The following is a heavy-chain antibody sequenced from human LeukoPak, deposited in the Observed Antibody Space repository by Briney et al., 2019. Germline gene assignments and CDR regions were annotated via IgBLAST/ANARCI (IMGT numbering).Heavy chain of an antibody. CDR2: ISWNSGSI. CDR3: AKDRRSSAWNYFDN. J-gene: IGHJ4*02. D-gene: IGHD6-19*01. Sequence: GGSLRLSCAASGFTFSSYGMHWVRQAPGKGLEWVSGISWNSGSIGYADSVKGRFTISRDNAKNSLYLQMNSLRAEDTALYYCAKDRRSSAWNYFDNWGQGTLVTVSS. V-gene: IGHV3-9*01. CDR1: GFTFSSYG.